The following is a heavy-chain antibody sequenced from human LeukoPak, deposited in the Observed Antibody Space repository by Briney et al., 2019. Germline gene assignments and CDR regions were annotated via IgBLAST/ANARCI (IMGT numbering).Heavy chain of an antibody. J-gene: IGHJ4*02. CDR1: GGSISSSSYY. CDR2: IYYSGST. V-gene: IGHV4-39*07. CDR3: ARETSSSLVDY. Sequence: PSETLSLTCTVSGGSISSSSYYWGWIRQPPGKGLEWIGNIYYSGSTHYDPSLKSRVTISVDTSKNQFSLKLSSVTAADTAVYYCARETSSSLVDYWGQGTLVTVSS.